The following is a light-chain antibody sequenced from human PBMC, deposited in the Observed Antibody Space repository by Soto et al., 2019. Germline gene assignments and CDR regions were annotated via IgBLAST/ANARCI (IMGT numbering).Light chain of an antibody. CDR3: QQSYSTPYT. Sequence: DIQMTQSPSSLSASVGDRVTITCRASQSISSYLNWYQQKPGKAPKLLLYAASSLQSGVPSRFSGSGSGTDFTLTISSLQPEDFATYYCQQSYSTPYTFGQATKLEIK. V-gene: IGKV1-39*01. J-gene: IGKJ2*01. CDR2: AAS. CDR1: QSISSY.